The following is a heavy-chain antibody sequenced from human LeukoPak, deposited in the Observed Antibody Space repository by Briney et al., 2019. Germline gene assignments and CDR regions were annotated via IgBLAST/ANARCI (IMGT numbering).Heavy chain of an antibody. V-gene: IGHV3-20*01. D-gene: IGHD5-12*01. Sequence: GGSLRLSCAASGFTFDDYGMSWVRQAPGKGLEWVSGINWNGGSTGYADSVKGRFTISRDNAKNSLYLQMNSLRAEDAALYHCARGSRDGYNPWGQGTLVTVSS. CDR1: GFTFDDYG. CDR2: INWNGGST. CDR3: ARGSRDGYNP. J-gene: IGHJ4*02.